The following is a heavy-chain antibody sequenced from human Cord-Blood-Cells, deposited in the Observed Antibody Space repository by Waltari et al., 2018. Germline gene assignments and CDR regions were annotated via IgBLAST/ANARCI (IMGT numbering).Heavy chain of an antibody. J-gene: IGHJ6*03. CDR3: ARAGYCSSTSCYYYYYYMDV. CDR2: MNPNSGNT. V-gene: IGHV1-8*03. CDR1: GYTFTSYD. D-gene: IGHD2-2*01. Sequence: QVQLVQSGAEGKKPGASVKVSCKASGYTFTSYDNNWVRQAPGAGSEWMGWMNPNSGNTGYAQKFQGRVTITRNTSISTAYMELSSLRSEDTAVYYCARAGYCSSTSCYYYYYYMDVWGKGTTVTVSS.